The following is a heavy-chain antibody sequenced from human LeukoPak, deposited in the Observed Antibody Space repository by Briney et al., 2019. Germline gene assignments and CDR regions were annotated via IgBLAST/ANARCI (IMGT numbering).Heavy chain of an antibody. CDR2: ISGRGHRT. CDR3: ARGFVVLLSTTTSAFDI. D-gene: IGHD2/OR15-2a*01. Sequence: GGSLRLSCAASGFTFSSYGVSWVRQAPGEGLEWVSGISGRGHRTHYADSVKGRFTISRENAKNAVSLQMNSLRVEDTAVYYCARGFVVLLSTTTSAFDIWGQGTMVTVSS. V-gene: IGHV3-23*01. J-gene: IGHJ3*02. CDR1: GFTFSSYG.